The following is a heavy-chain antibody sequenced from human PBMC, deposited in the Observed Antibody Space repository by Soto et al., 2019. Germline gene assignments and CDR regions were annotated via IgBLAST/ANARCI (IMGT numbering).Heavy chain of an antibody. CDR3: AKDGASPGEYYDFWSGYSHYYYYYMDV. J-gene: IGHJ6*03. D-gene: IGHD3-3*01. V-gene: IGHV3-23*01. Sequence: PGGSLRLSCAASGFTFSSYAMSWVRQAPGKGLEWVSAISGSGGSTYYADSVKGRFTISRDNSKNTLYLQMNSLRAEDTAVYYCAKDGASPGEYYDFWSGYSHYYYYYMDVWGKGTTVTRLL. CDR2: ISGSGGST. CDR1: GFTFSSYA.